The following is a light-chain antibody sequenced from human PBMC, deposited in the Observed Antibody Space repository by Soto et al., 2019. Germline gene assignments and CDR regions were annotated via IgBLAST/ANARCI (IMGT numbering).Light chain of an antibody. CDR2: KVS. CDR3: MQETHWPPIT. V-gene: IGKV2-30*02. J-gene: IGKJ5*01. Sequence: DVVLNQSPLSLSVTLGHPASIACGSSLILVHSDGNIYLIWFQQRPGQSPXRLIYKVSNRDAGVPDRFSGSGSGTDFTLNISRVEAEDVGVYYCMQETHWPPITFGQGTRLDIK. CDR1: LILVHSDGNIY.